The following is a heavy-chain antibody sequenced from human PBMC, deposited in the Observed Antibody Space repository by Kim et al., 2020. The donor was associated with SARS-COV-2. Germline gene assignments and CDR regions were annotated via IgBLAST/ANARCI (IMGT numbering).Heavy chain of an antibody. Sequence: SETLSLTCTVSGGSISSYYWSWIRQPPGKGLEWIGYIYYSGSTNYNPSLKSRVTISVDTSKNQFSLKLSSVTAADTAVYYCARVVGAARLGRWFDPWGQGTLATVSS. CDR3: ARVVGAARLGRWFDP. V-gene: IGHV4-59*13. J-gene: IGHJ5*02. CDR2: IYYSGST. CDR1: GGSISSYY. D-gene: IGHD6-6*01.